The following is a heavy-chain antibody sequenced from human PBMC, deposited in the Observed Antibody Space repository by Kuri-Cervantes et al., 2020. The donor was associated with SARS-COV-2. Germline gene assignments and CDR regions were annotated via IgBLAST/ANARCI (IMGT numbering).Heavy chain of an antibody. V-gene: IGHV4-34*01. CDR2: INHSGST. CDR1: GGSFSGYY. Sequence: SQTLSLTCAAYGGSFSGYYWSWIRQPPGKGLEWIGEINHSGSTNYNPSLKSRVTISVDTSKNQFSLKLSSVTAADTAVYYCARLIGYSGYDYSFGYFDYWGQGTLVTVSS. CDR3: ARLIGYSGYDYSFGYFDY. J-gene: IGHJ4*02. D-gene: IGHD5-12*01.